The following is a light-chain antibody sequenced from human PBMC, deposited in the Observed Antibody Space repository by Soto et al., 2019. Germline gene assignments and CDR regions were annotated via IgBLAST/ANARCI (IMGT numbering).Light chain of an antibody. V-gene: IGKV3D-15*01. J-gene: IGKJ2*01. Sequence: IVMTQSPATLSVSPGERVTLSCRASQSVSDNLAWFQQKPGQAPRLLIYGASTRANGIPDRFIGGGSGTEFSLTISSLQSEDFAVYYCQQYNDWPPRYTFGQGTELEIK. CDR2: GAS. CDR3: QQYNDWPPRYT. CDR1: QSVSDN.